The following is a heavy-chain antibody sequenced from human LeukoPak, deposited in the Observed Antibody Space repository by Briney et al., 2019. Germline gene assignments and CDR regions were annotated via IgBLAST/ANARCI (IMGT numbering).Heavy chain of an antibody. Sequence: SETLSLTCAVYGGSFSGYYWSWIRQPPGKGLEWIGEINHSGSTNYNPSLKSRVTISVDTSKNQFSLKLSSVTAADTAVYYCARQRGYCSSTSCYALAFDIWGQGTMVTVSS. CDR3: ARQRGYCSSTSCYALAFDI. CDR2: INHSGST. D-gene: IGHD2-2*01. V-gene: IGHV4-34*01. CDR1: GGSFSGYY. J-gene: IGHJ3*02.